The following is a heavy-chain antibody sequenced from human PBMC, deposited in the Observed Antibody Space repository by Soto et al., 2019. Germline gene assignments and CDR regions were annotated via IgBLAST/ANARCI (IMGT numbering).Heavy chain of an antibody. CDR3: ARDRNDILTGSTVGVDV. V-gene: IGHV4-59*01. Sequence: SETLSLTCTVSGGSISSYYWSWIRQPPGKGLEWIGYIYYSGSTNYNPSLKSRVTISVDTSKNQFSLKLSSVTAADTAVYYCARDRNDILTGSTVGVDVWGQGTTVTVSS. CDR2: IYYSGST. J-gene: IGHJ6*02. CDR1: GGSISSYY. D-gene: IGHD3-9*01.